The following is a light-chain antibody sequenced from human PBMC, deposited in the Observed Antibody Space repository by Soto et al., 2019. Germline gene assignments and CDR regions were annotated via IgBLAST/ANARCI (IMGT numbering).Light chain of an antibody. J-gene: IGKJ2*01. CDR3: QQSTGIPYT. CDR2: AAS. CDR1: QTIDTY. Sequence: DIQMTQSPSSLSASVGDRVTITCRASQTIDTYLNWYQQNPGKAPKLLIYAASTLQTVVPSRFSGSGSGKDFTLTISSLQPEDFATYYCQQSTGIPYTFGQGTKLEIK. V-gene: IGKV1-39*01.